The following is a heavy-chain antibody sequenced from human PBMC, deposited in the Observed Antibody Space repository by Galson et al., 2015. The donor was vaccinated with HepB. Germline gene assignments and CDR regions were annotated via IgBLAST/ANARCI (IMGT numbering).Heavy chain of an antibody. V-gene: IGHV2-5*02. J-gene: IGHJ4*02. Sequence: PALVKPTQTLTLTCTFSGFSLNSRGVGVGWIRQPPGKALEWLALLFWDDDQRYTPLLKSRLRVHQDTPQNQVVLKLTSVDPVDTATYYCAHMDLGLTSFAYWGQGTLVTVSS. CDR3: AHMDLGLTSFAY. CDR2: LFWDDDQ. D-gene: IGHD3/OR15-3a*01. CDR1: GFSLNSRGVG.